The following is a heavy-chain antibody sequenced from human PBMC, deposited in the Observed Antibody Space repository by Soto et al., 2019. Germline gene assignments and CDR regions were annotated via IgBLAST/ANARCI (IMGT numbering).Heavy chain of an antibody. D-gene: IGHD2-15*01. Sequence: DVQLLESGGGLVQPEGSLRLSCAASGFTFSSYAMGWVRQGPGKGLEWVAVVSIGGSTHYADSVRGRFTNSRDNSKNTLSLQMNSLTADDTAVYFCAKRRGAGWHFDYWGQGALVTVSS. J-gene: IGHJ4*02. V-gene: IGHV3-23*01. CDR3: AKRRGAGWHFDY. CDR2: VSIGGST. CDR1: GFTFSSYA.